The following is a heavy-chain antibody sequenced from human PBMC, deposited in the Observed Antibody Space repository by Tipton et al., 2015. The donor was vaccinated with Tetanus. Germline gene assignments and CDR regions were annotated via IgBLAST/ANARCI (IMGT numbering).Heavy chain of an antibody. D-gene: IGHD2-8*01. Sequence: TLSLTCSVSGGSLRSGDHYWSWIRQPPGKGLEWLAYISSSGSTNSNYSLKSRITMSRDTSKNQFSLKLTSVTAADTAVYYCARRLIQNWFDPWGQGTLVTVSS. J-gene: IGHJ5*02. CDR1: GGSLRSGDHY. V-gene: IGHV4-61*08. CDR2: ISSSGST. CDR3: ARRLIQNWFDP.